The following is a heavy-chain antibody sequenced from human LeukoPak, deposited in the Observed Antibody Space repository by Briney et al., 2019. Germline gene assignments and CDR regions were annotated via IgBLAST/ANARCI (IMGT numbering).Heavy chain of an antibody. V-gene: IGHV3-7*03. J-gene: IGHJ6*02. CDR1: GFTFSYFW. CDR3: AKDLIVVVPAAILFGMDV. CDR2: IKEDGSEK. D-gene: IGHD2-2*02. Sequence: GGSLRLSCAASGFTFSYFWMSWVRQAPGKGLEWVANIKEDGSEKYYVDSVKGRFTISRDNAKNTLYLQMNSLRAEDTAVYYCAKDLIVVVPAAILFGMDVWGQGTTVTVSS.